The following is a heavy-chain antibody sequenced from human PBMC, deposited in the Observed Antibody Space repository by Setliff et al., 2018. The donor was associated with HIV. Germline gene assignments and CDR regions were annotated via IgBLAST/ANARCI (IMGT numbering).Heavy chain of an antibody. J-gene: IGHJ4*02. Sequence: ASVKVSCKASGYSFIRHDINWVRQAPGQGLEWMGRISIYNGNVNTAPKFQGRVTMTTDTSTNTAYLELRRLRSDDTAVYYCARDDDVIMVVVGGDYWGQGTLVTVSS. V-gene: IGHV1-18*01. CDR2: ISIYNGNV. D-gene: IGHD3-22*01. CDR1: GYSFIRHD. CDR3: ARDDDVIMVVVGGDY.